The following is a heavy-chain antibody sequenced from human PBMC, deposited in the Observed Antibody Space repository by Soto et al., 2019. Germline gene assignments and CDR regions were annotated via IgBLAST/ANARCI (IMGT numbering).Heavy chain of an antibody. J-gene: IGHJ5*02. CDR3: AREPTTAGTVNGFDP. CDR2: VYTSGYS. D-gene: IGHD6-13*01. CDR1: GGSISSDY. Sequence: VQLQESGPGLVKPSETLSLICTVSGGSISSDYLSWIRQPAGKGLEWIGRVYTSGYSNSNPSLTSRVTMSVDTSKKQFSLTLSSVTAADTAVYYCAREPTTAGTVNGFDPWGQGTLVTVSS. V-gene: IGHV4-4*07.